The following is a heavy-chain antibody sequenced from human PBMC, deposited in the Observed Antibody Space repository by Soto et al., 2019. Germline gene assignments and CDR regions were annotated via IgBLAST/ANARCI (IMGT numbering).Heavy chain of an antibody. Sequence: EAHLVESGGGLVQPGKSLRLSCVASGFNFEDFAMHWVRQAPGKGLEWVSGISRNSGNKGYADSVKGRFTISRDNAAKSLFLQVNSLTLEDTALYYCVKDTGGGFPAYYYGMDVWGQGTTVTVSS. D-gene: IGHD2-8*02. J-gene: IGHJ6*02. CDR1: GFNFEDFA. V-gene: IGHV3-9*01. CDR2: ISRNSGNK. CDR3: VKDTGGGFPAYYYGMDV.